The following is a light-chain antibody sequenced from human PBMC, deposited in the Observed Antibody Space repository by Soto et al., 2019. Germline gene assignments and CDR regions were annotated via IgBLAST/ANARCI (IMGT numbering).Light chain of an antibody. CDR1: QSVLYPSNNKNY. CDR2: WAS. CDR3: QQYYDSPYT. J-gene: IGKJ2*01. Sequence: DIVMTQSPDSLAVSLGERATINCKSSQSVLYPSNNKNYLTWYQQKPGQPPKLLIYWASTRESGVPDRFSGSGSGTDFTLTISSLQAEDVAVYYGQQYYDSPYTFGQGTRLEIK. V-gene: IGKV4-1*01.